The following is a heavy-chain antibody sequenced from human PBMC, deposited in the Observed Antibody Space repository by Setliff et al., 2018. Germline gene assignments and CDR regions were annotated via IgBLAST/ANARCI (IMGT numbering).Heavy chain of an antibody. Sequence: GESLKISCEGSGYSFTNYWIAWVRQMPGKGLEWMGIIYLGDSDTRYSPSFQGQVTISVDKSINTAYPQWSSLRASDTAIYYCARHPYYYGSGTYLDNNNRWFDPWGQGTLVTVSS. V-gene: IGHV5-51*01. CDR3: ARHPYYYGSGTYLDNNNRWFDP. CDR2: IYLGDSDT. J-gene: IGHJ5*02. CDR1: GYSFTNYW. D-gene: IGHD3-10*01.